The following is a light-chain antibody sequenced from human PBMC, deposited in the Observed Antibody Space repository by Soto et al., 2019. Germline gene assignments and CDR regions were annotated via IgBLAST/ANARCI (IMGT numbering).Light chain of an antibody. Sequence: EIQMTKSPSTLSEYVWNRVTITCRVSQSSSSWVAWYQQKPGKAPTLLISAASTLQSGVPSRFSGSGKGTHFTLSISDLRPEHFATYYCQQTYAAPLTFGGGSKVDIK. CDR1: QSSSSW. J-gene: IGKJ4*01. V-gene: IGKV1-5*01. CDR3: QQTYAAPLT. CDR2: AAS.